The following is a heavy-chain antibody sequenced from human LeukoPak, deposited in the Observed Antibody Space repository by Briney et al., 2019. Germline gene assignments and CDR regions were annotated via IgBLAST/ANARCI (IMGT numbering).Heavy chain of an antibody. CDR2: IKPDGSAK. V-gene: IGHV3-7*01. CDR3: ARNILTSDGL. Sequence: GGSLRLSCAAFGFTFSSYAMSWVRQAPGKGLDWVATIKPDGSAKYYADSVKDRFTISRDNAKNSLYLQMNSLRVEDTAMYYCARNILTSDGLWGQGTLVTVSS. D-gene: IGHD2-8*01. CDR1: GFTFSSYA. J-gene: IGHJ4*02.